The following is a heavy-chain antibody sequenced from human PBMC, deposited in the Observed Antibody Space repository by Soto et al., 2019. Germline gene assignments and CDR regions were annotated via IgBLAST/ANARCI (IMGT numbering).Heavy chain of an antibody. J-gene: IGHJ4*02. D-gene: IGHD6-19*01. V-gene: IGHV3-9*01. CDR1: GFTFDDYA. Sequence: DVQLVESGGGLVQPGRSLRLSCAASGFTFDDYAMHWVRQAPGKGLEWVSGISWNSGSIGYADSVKGRFTISRDNAKNSLYLQMNSLRAEDTALYYCAKGVGAVAASAADYWGQGTLVTVSS. CDR2: ISWNSGSI. CDR3: AKGVGAVAASAADY.